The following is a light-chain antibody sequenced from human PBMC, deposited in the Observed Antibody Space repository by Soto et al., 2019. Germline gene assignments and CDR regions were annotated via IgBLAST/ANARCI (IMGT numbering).Light chain of an antibody. CDR1: SSDVGTYNL. V-gene: IGLV2-23*01. J-gene: IGLJ2*01. Sequence: QSALTQPASVSGSPGQSITISCTGTSSDVGTYNLVSWYQQCPGKAPKLMIYEGSKRPSGVSNRFSGSKSGNTASLTISDLQAEDEADYYCCSYAGSSTHVVFGGGTKLTVL. CDR2: EGS. CDR3: CSYAGSSTHVV.